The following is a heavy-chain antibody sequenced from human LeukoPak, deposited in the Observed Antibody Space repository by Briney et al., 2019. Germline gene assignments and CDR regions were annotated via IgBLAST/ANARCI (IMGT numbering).Heavy chain of an antibody. Sequence: SVKVSCKASGYTCTGYYMHWVRQAPGQGLEWMGWINPNSGGTNYAQKFQGRVTMTRDTSISTAYMELSRLRSDDTAVYYCARGRRIVVPAASQVDPWGQGTLVTVSS. V-gene: IGHV1-2*02. D-gene: IGHD2-2*01. CDR1: GYTCTGYY. CDR3: ARGRRIVVPAASQVDP. CDR2: INPNSGGT. J-gene: IGHJ5*02.